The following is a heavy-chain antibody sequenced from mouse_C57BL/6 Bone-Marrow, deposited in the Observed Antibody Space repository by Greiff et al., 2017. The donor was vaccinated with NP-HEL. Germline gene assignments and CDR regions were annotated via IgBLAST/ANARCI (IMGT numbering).Heavy chain of an antibody. V-gene: IGHV1-74*01. D-gene: IGHD2-5*01. CDR1: GYTFTSYW. Sequence: VQLQQPGAELVKPGASVKVSCKASGYTFTSYWMHWVKQRPGQGLEWIGRIHPSDRDTNYNQKFKGKATLTVDKTSSTAYMQLSSLTSEDSAVDYCAIRGYYSNYPYAMDYWGQGTSVTVSS. J-gene: IGHJ4*01. CDR2: IHPSDRDT. CDR3: AIRGYYSNYPYAMDY.